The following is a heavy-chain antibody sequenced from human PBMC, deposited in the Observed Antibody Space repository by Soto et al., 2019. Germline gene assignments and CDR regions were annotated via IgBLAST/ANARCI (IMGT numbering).Heavy chain of an antibody. J-gene: IGHJ4*02. CDR1: GFTFSSYG. Sequence: QVQLVESGGGVVQPGRSLRLSCAASGFTFSSYGMHWVRQAPGKGLEWVAVISYDGSNKYYADSVKGRFTISRDNSKNTLYLQMISLRADDTAVYYCAKGSTYYYDSSGYYNPFDYWVQGTLVTVSS. CDR3: AKGSTYYYDSSGYYNPFDY. V-gene: IGHV3-30*18. CDR2: ISYDGSNK. D-gene: IGHD3-22*01.